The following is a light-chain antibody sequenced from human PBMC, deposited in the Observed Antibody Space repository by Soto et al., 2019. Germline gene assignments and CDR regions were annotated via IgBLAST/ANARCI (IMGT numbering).Light chain of an antibody. J-gene: IGKJ2*01. CDR1: QSISSY. CDR2: AAS. CDR3: QQSYSTPPYT. V-gene: IGKV1-39*01. Sequence: DIQMTQSPSSLSASVGDRVTITCRSSQSISSYLNWYQQKPGKAPKLLIYAASSLQSGVPSRFSGSGSGKDFTLTISSLQPEEFATYYCQQSYSTPPYTFGQGTKVDIK.